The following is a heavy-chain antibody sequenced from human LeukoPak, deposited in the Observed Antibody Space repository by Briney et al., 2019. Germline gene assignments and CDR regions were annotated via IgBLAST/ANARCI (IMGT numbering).Heavy chain of an antibody. CDR3: ARDQMWESNWFDP. D-gene: IGHD1-26*01. CDR2: IIPIFGTA. V-gene: IGHV1-69*05. J-gene: IGHJ5*02. CDR1: GGTFSSYA. Sequence: SVKVSCKASGGTFSSYAISWVRQAPGQGLEWMGRIIPIFGTANYAQRFQGRVTITTDESTSTAYMELSSLRSEDTAVYYCARDQMWESNWFDPWGQGTLVTVSS.